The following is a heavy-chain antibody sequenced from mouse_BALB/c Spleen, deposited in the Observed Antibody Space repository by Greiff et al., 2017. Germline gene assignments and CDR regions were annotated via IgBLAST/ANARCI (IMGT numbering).Heavy chain of an antibody. CDR3: TRERTTMITTGAMDY. J-gene: IGHJ4*01. CDR2: ISSGGSYT. CDR1: GFTFSSYT. V-gene: IGHV5-6-4*01. D-gene: IGHD2-4*01. Sequence: EVQVVESGGGLVKPGGSLKLSCAASGFTFSSYTMSWVRQTPEKRLEWVATISSGGSYTYYPDSVKGRFTISRDNAKNTLYLQMSSLKSEDTAMYYCTRERTTMITTGAMDYWGQGTSVTVSS.